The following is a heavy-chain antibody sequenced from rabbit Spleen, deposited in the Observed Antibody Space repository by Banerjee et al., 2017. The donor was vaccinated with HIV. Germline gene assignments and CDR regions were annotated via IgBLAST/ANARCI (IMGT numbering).Heavy chain of an antibody. J-gene: IGHJ6*01. CDR1: GFSFSNKAV. CDR2: IAGSSSGFT. V-gene: IGHV1S45*01. D-gene: IGHD8-1*01. CDR3: ARDTGSSFSSYGMDL. Sequence: QEQLVESGGGLVKPEGSLQLSCTASGFSFSNKAVMCWVRQAPGKGLEWISCIAGSSSGFTYSASWAKGRFTISKTSSTTVTLQMTSLTAADTATYFCARDTGSSFSSYGMDLWGPGTLVTVS.